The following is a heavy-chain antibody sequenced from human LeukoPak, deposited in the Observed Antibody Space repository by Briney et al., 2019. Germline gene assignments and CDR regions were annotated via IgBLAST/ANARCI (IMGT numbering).Heavy chain of an antibody. CDR3: ARGHYYGSGSYFRRRWFDP. J-gene: IGHJ5*02. CDR1: GYSISSGYY. D-gene: IGHD3-10*01. Sequence: SETLSLTCTVSGYSISSGYYWGWIRQPPGKGLEWIGSIYHSGSTYYNPSLKSRVTISVDTSKNQFSLKLSSVTAADTAVYYCARGHYYGSGSYFRRRWFDPWGQGTLVTVSS. V-gene: IGHV4-38-2*02. CDR2: IYHSGST.